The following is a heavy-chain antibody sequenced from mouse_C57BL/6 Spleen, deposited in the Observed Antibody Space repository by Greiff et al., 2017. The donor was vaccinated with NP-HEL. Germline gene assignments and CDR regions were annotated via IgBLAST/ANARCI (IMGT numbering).Heavy chain of an antibody. V-gene: IGHV1-82*01. D-gene: IGHD2-12*01. CDR2: IYPGDGDT. Sequence: QVQLQQSGPELVKPGASVKISCKASGYAFSSSWMNWVKQRPGKGLEWIGRIYPGDGDTNYNGKFKGKATLTADKSSSTAYMQLSSLTSEDSAVYFCARWSMSYEGAMDYWGQGTSVTVSS. CDR1: GYAFSSSW. CDR3: ARWSMSYEGAMDY. J-gene: IGHJ4*01.